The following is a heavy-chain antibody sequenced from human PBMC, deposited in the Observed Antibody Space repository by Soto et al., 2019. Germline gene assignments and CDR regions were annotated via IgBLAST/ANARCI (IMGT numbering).Heavy chain of an antibody. D-gene: IGHD3-9*01. CDR3: AREEGFITIEGGNAFDI. CDR2: IYYSGST. Sequence: QVQLQESGPGLVKPSQTLSLTCTVSGGSISRGGYYWSWIRQHPGKGLEWIGYIYYSGSTYYNPSLKGRVTISVDTSKNQFSLKLSSVTAADTAVYYCAREEGFITIEGGNAFDIWGQGTMVTVSS. CDR1: GGSISRGGYY. V-gene: IGHV4-31*03. J-gene: IGHJ3*02.